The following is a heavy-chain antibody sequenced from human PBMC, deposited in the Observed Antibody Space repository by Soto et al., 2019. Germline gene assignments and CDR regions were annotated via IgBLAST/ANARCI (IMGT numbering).Heavy chain of an antibody. CDR1: GYTFIRYG. CDR2: ISAYNDYT. D-gene: IGHD3-16*01. V-gene: IGHV1-18*01. Sequence: QVRLVQSAAEVKKPGASVKVSCKASGYTFIRYGITRVRQAPGQGLEWMGWISAYNDYTNYAQKLQDRVTMTTETSTSTVYMALRRLRSDDTAVYYCARGGYYDKVWGKMNYFGLDVWGQGTTVTVSS. CDR3: ARGGYYDKVWGKMNYFGLDV. J-gene: IGHJ6*02.